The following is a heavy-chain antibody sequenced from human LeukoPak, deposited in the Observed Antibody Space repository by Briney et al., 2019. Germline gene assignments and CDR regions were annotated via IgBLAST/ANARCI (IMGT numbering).Heavy chain of an antibody. CDR1: GFTFSSYA. D-gene: IGHD2-15*01. CDR3: AKDYSYCSGGSCYSGRSFDY. J-gene: IGHJ4*02. V-gene: IGHV3-23*01. CDR2: ISGSGGST. Sequence: GGSLRLSCAASGFTFSSYAMSGVRQAPGKGLEWVSAISGSGGSTYYADSVKGRFTISRDNSKNTLYLQMNSLRAEDTAVYYCAKDYSYCSGGSCYSGRSFDYWGQGTLVTVSS.